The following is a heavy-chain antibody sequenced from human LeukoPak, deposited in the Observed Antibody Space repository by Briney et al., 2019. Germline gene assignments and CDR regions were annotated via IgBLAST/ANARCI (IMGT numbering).Heavy chain of an antibody. J-gene: IGHJ6*02. CDR3: AKSVAIYFYYGLDV. CDR2: IYSDQRT. D-gene: IGHD3-3*01. CDR1: GFIVSSSY. Sequence: GGSLRLSCTASGFIVSSSYMSWVRQAPGKGLEWVSIIYSDQRTYYAASVKGRFTISRDDSKNMVLLQMDNLRAEDTARYYCAKSVAIYFYYGLDVWGQGTTVAVSS. V-gene: IGHV3-53*01.